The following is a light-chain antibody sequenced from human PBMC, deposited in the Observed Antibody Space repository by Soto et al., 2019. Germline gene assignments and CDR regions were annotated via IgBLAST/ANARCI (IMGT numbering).Light chain of an antibody. V-gene: IGLV2-14*02. J-gene: IGLJ2*01. Sequence: QSASVSGSPGQSVTISCTGTSSDVGSFNLVSWYQQHPGKAPKLMIYDVTNRPSGVSDRFSGSKSGNTASLTISGLQAEDEALYYCSSYRSSSPLLVFGGGTKLTVL. CDR3: SSYRSSSPLLV. CDR2: DVT. CDR1: SSDVGSFNL.